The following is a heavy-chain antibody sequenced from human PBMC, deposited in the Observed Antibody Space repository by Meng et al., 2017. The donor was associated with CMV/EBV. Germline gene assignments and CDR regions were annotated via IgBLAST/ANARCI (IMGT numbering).Heavy chain of an antibody. Sequence: QVQLVQCGGEGKKPGSSVKGSCKASGGTFSSYAISWVRQAPGQGLEWMGGIIPIFGTANYAQKFQGRVTITADESTSTAYMELSSLRSEDTAVYYCARAGDYGGRGYFDYWGQGTLVTVSS. CDR3: ARAGDYGGRGYFDY. CDR2: IIPIFGTA. D-gene: IGHD4-23*01. J-gene: IGHJ4*02. V-gene: IGHV1-69*12. CDR1: GGTFSSYA.